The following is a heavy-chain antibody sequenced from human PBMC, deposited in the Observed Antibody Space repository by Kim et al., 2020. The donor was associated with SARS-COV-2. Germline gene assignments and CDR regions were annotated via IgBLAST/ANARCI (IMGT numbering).Heavy chain of an antibody. V-gene: IGHV3-30*18. J-gene: IGHJ6*02. Sequence: GGSLRLSCAASGFTFSIYGMHWVRQAPGKGLEWVAVISYDGSNNYYADSVKGRFTISRDNSKNTLYLQMNSLRAEDTAVYYCAKESGSGSYYAWTYYYYGMDVWGQGTTVTVSS. CDR2: ISYDGSNN. CDR1: GFTFSIYG. CDR3: AKESGSGSYYAWTYYYYGMDV. D-gene: IGHD3-10*01.